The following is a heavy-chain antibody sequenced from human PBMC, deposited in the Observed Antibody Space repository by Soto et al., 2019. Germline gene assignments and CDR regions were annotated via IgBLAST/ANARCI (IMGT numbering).Heavy chain of an antibody. Sequence: PGGSLRLSCSASGFTFSSYGMHWVRQAPGKGLEWVAVISYDGSNKYYADSVKGRFTISRDNSKNTLYLQMNSLRAEDTAVYYCAKDLTGYDILTGYPYYYYYYGMDVWGQGTTVTVSS. D-gene: IGHD3-9*01. J-gene: IGHJ6*02. V-gene: IGHV3-30*18. CDR3: AKDLTGYDILTGYPYYYYYYGMDV. CDR1: GFTFSSYG. CDR2: ISYDGSNK.